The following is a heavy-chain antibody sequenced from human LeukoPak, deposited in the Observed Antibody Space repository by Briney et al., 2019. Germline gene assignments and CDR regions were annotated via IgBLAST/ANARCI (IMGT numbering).Heavy chain of an antibody. CDR1: GFTFSSYW. CDR3: ARAGYSSGWDY. D-gene: IGHD6-19*01. J-gene: IGHJ4*02. Sequence: GGSLRLSCAASGFTFSSYWMSWVRQAPGKGLEWVANIKQDGTEKYHVDSVKGRFTISRDNAENSLYLQMNSLRGEDTAVYFCARAGYSSGWDYWGQGTLVTVSS. CDR2: IKQDGTEK. V-gene: IGHV3-7*01.